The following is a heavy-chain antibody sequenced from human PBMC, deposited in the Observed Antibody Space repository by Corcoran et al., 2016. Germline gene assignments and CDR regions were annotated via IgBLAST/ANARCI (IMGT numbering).Heavy chain of an antibody. V-gene: IGHV1-69*01. D-gene: IGHD3-22*01. Sequence: QVQLVQSGAEVKKPGSSVKVSCKASGGTFSSYAISWVRQAPGQGLEWMGGIIPIFGTANYAQKFQGRVTITADESTSTAYMELSSLRSEDTAVYYGARSPPYYYDSSGYPEGCFDYWGQGTLFTVSS. CDR3: ARSPPYYYDSSGYPEGCFDY. J-gene: IGHJ4*02. CDR2: IIPIFGTA. CDR1: GGTFSSYA.